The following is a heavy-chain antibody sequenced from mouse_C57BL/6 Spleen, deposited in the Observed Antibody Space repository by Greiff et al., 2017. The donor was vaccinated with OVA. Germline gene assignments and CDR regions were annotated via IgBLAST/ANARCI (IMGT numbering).Heavy chain of an antibody. J-gene: IGHJ2*01. CDR1: GYSITSGYD. D-gene: IGHD2-12*01. CDR2: ISYSGST. V-gene: IGHV3-1*01. Sequence: EVKVVESGPGMVKPSQSLSLTCTVTGYSITSGYDWHWIRHFPGNKLEWMGHISYSGSTYYNPSLKSRISISHDTSKNHFFLKLNSVTTEDTATYYCARGDSYYRFFDYWGQGTTLTVSS. CDR3: ARGDSYYRFFDY.